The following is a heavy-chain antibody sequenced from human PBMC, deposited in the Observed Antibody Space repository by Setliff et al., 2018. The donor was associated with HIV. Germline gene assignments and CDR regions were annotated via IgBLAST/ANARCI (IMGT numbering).Heavy chain of an antibody. CDR2: MNPNSGNT. J-gene: IGHJ6*03. CDR3: ARARTDYYDRRRRSHYYIDV. D-gene: IGHD3-22*01. V-gene: IGHV1-8*01. Sequence: ASVKVSCKASGYTFSSNDINWVRQATGQGLEWMGWMNPNSGNTGYAQKFQGRVTMTWDTSISTAYMELNNVKFEDTAIYYCARARTDYYDRRRRSHYYIDVWARGATVTVSS. CDR1: GYTFSSND.